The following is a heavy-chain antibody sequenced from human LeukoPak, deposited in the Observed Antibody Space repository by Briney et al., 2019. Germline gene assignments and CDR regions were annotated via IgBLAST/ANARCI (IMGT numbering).Heavy chain of an antibody. Sequence: ASVKVSCKASGYTFTSYDINWVRQATGQGLEWMGWMNPNSGNTGYAQKFQGRVTMTRNTSISTAYMELSSLRSEDMAVYYCARGPRRARYGSGSYVHYFDYWGQGTLVTVSS. CDR2: MNPNSGNT. D-gene: IGHD3-10*01. CDR3: ARGPRRARYGSGSYVHYFDY. CDR1: GYTFTSYD. J-gene: IGHJ4*02. V-gene: IGHV1-8*01.